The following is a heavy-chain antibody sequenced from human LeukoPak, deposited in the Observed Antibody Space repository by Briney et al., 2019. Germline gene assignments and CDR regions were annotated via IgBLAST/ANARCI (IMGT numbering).Heavy chain of an antibody. Sequence: PGGSLRLSCAASGFTFSSYAMHWVRQAPGKGLEWVAVISYDGSNKYYADSVKGRSTISRDNSENTLYLQMNSLRAEDTAVYYCARGSYYDFWSGYYGADVAENWGQGTLVTVSS. D-gene: IGHD3-3*01. CDR3: ARGSYYDFWSGYYGADVAEN. J-gene: IGHJ4*02. CDR1: GFTFSSYA. V-gene: IGHV3-30-3*01. CDR2: ISYDGSNK.